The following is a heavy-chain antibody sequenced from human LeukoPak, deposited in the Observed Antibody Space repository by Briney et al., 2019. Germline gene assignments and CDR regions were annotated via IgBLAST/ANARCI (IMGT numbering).Heavy chain of an antibody. CDR3: ARANYYGSGRAAFDI. CDR1: GFTFSSYW. J-gene: IGHJ3*02. CDR2: INSDGSST. V-gene: IGHV3-74*01. D-gene: IGHD3-10*01. Sequence: GGSLRLSCAASGFTFSSYWMHWVRQAPGKGLGWVSRINSDGSSTIYADSVKGRFTISRDNAKNTLYLQMNSLRAEDTAVYYCARANYYGSGRAAFDIWGQGTMVTVSS.